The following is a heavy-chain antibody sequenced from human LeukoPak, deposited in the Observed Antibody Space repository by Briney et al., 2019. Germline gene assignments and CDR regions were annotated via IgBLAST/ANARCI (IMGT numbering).Heavy chain of an antibody. CDR1: GGSISSYY. CDR2: IYTSGST. CDR3: AREEYYDILTGYSYIHGPFDC. D-gene: IGHD3-9*01. J-gene: IGHJ4*02. V-gene: IGHV4-4*07. Sequence: SETLSLTCTVSGGSISSYYWSWIRQPAGKGLEWIGRIYTSGSTNYNPSLKSRVTMSVDTSKNQFSLKLSSVTAADTAVYYCAREEYYDILTGYSYIHGPFDCWGQGTLVTVSS.